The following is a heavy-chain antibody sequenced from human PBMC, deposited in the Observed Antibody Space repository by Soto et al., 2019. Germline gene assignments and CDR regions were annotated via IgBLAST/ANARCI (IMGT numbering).Heavy chain of an antibody. V-gene: IGHV5-10-1*01. CDR3: AKSAIAVPPYGMDV. CDR2: IDPSDSYT. J-gene: IGHJ6*02. CDR1: GYSVTRYW. D-gene: IGHD6-19*01. Sequence: LGESQKISSKGSGYSVTRYWISGVGQMPGKGLEWMGRIDPSDSYTNYSPSFQGHVTISADKSISTAYLQWSSLKASDTAMYYCAKSAIAVPPYGMDVWGQGTTVTVSS.